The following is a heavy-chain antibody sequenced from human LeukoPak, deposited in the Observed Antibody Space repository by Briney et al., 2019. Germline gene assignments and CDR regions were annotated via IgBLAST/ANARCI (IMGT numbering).Heavy chain of an antibody. CDR3: ARGISTTGHDY. CDR2: VFHTGSS. Sequence: NPSETLSLTCAVSGYSISNGYYWDWIRQPPGKGPEWIGSVFHTGSSYYIPSLKSRVTISVDTSKNQFSLEVSSVTAAATAIYYCARGISTTGHDYWGPGTLVTVSS. J-gene: IGHJ4*02. CDR1: GYSISNGYY. V-gene: IGHV4-38-2*01. D-gene: IGHD4-11*01.